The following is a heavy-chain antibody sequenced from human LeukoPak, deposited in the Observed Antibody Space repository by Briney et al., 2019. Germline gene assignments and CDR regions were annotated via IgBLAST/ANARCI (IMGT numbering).Heavy chain of an antibody. CDR3: AGVGASLFDY. CDR1: GGSISSYY. J-gene: IGHJ4*02. V-gene: IGHV4-59*08. Sequence: SETLSLTCTGSGGSISSYYWSWIRQPPGKGLEWIGYIYYSGSTNYNPSLKSRVTISVDTSKNQFSLKLSSVTAADTAVYYCAGVGASLFDYWGQGTLVTVSS. CDR2: IYYSGST. D-gene: IGHD1-26*01.